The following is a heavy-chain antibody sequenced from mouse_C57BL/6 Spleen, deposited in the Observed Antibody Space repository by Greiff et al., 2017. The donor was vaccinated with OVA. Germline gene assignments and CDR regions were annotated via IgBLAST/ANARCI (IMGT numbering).Heavy chain of an antibody. V-gene: IGHV5-17*01. Sequence: EVKVEESGGGLVKPGGSLKLSCAASGFTFSDYGMHWVRQAPEKGLEWVAYISSGSSTIYYADTVKGRFTISRDNAKNTLFLQMTSLRSEDTAMYYCARPYYYGSSYFWYFDVWGTGTTVTVSS. CDR2: ISSGSSTI. CDR1: GFTFSDYG. D-gene: IGHD1-1*01. J-gene: IGHJ1*03. CDR3: ARPYYYGSSYFWYFDV.